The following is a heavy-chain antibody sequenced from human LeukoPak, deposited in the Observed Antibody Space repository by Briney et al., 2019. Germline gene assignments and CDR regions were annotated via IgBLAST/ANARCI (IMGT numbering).Heavy chain of an antibody. CDR2: IGGSGGST. V-gene: IGHV3-23*01. CDR1: GFTFSSYA. CDR3: ANHDSSGYWVFDY. J-gene: IGHJ4*02. D-gene: IGHD3-22*01. Sequence: GGSLRLTCAASGFTFSSYAMGWVRQAPGKGLAWVSVIGGSGGSTYYADSVKGRFTISRDNSKNTLYLQMNSLRAEDTAVYYCANHDSSGYWVFDYWGQGTLVTVSS.